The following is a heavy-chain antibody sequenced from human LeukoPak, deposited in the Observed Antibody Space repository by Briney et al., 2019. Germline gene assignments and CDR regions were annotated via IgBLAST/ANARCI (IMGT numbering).Heavy chain of an antibody. V-gene: IGHV4-61*02. J-gene: IGHJ4*02. D-gene: IGHD3-10*01. CDR3: ARDVGGLDY. Sequence: SQTLSLTCTVSSGSINSGSYYWSWIRQPAGKGLEWIGRIYTSGRTTNYNPSLKSRVTISVDTSKNQFSLKLSSVTAADTAVYYCARDVGGLDYWGPGTLVAVSS. CDR1: SGSINSGSYY. CDR2: IYTSGRTT.